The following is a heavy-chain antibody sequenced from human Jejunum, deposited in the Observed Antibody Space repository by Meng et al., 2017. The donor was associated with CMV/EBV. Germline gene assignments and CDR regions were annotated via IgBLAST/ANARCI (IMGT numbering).Heavy chain of an antibody. J-gene: IGHJ4*02. Sequence: GHLVQCGSGLHKPWASVLVSCQAAWYTFTSSSMNWVRHAPGQGLEWMGWINSNPGNPTYAQGFTGRFVFSLDTSVSTAYLQSDSLKADDTAAYYCARGNGWRFDYWGQGTLVTVSS. CDR1: WYTFTSSS. V-gene: IGHV7-4-1*01. D-gene: IGHD6-19*01. CDR2: INSNPGNP. CDR3: ARGNGWRFDY.